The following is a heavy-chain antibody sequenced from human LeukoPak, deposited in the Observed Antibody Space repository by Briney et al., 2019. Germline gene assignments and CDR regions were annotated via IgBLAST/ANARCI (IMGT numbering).Heavy chain of an antibody. CDR3: ARGDGYNRRYYYYGMDV. CDR1: GVTFSSYA. J-gene: IGHJ6*02. V-gene: IGHV1-69*13. CDR2: IIPIFGTA. Sequence: ASVKVSCKASGVTFSSYAISWVRQAPGQGLEWMGGIIPIFGTANYAQKFQGRVTITADESTSTAYMELSSLRSEDTAVYYCARGDGYNRRYYYYGMDVWGQGTTVTVSS. D-gene: IGHD5-24*01.